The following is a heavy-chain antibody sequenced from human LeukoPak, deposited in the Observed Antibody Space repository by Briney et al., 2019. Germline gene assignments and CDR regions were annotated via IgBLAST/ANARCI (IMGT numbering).Heavy chain of an antibody. CDR1: GFTFSSYA. CDR2: MSYDGTHI. J-gene: IGHJ4*02. CDR3: AKDIVAAGLFFDY. V-gene: IGHV3-30*04. Sequence: GGSLRLSCAAFGFTFSSYAVHWVRQAPGKGLEWVAVMSYDGTHIYYADSVKGRFTISRDNSKNMLFLQMNSLRSEDTAMYYCAKDIVAAGLFFDYWGQGTLVTVSS. D-gene: IGHD6-13*01.